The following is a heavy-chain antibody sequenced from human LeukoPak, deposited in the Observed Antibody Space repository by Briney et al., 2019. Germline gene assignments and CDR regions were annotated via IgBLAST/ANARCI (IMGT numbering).Heavy chain of an antibody. CDR3: ARDAAYYDFWSGTTNWFDP. V-gene: IGHV3-33*08. J-gene: IGHJ5*02. CDR2: IWYDGSNK. Sequence: GGSLRLSCAASGFTFSDYYMSWIRQAPGKGLEWVAVIWYDGSNKYYADSVKGRFTISRDNSKNTLYLQMNSLRAEDTAVYYCARDAAYYDFWSGTTNWFDPWGQGTLVTVSS. CDR1: GFTFSDYY. D-gene: IGHD3-3*01.